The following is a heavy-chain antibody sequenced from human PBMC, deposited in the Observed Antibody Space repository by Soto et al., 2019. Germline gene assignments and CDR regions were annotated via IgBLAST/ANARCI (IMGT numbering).Heavy chain of an antibody. Sequence: EVQLVESGGDLVQPGASLRLSCAGFGFSLDDYSMHWVRQAPGKGLEWVSGISWNSDKRGFAASVRGRFTVSKDSAKNSLELQMNSRRIEDTALQYCAKGVRRTGNERDGWGQGTAVNVSS. CDR1: GFSLDDYS. D-gene: IGHD1-1*01. V-gene: IGHV3-9*01. CDR2: ISWNSDKR. J-gene: IGHJ6*01. CDR3: AKGVRRTGNERDG.